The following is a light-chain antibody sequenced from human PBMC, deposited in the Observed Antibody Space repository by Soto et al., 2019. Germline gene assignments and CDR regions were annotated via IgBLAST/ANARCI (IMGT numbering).Light chain of an antibody. CDR3: QQYGSSPPIT. J-gene: IGKJ5*01. V-gene: IGKV3-20*01. CDR1: QSISSTY. Sequence: EIVLTQSPGTLSLSPGERATLSCSASQSISSTYLAWYQQKPGQSPRLLIYGASSRATGIPDRFGGSGSGTDFTLAMTKLEPEDFAVYYCQQYGSSPPITFGQGTRLEIK. CDR2: GAS.